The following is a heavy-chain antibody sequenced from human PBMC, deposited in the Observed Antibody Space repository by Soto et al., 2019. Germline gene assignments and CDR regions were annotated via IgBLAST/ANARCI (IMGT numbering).Heavy chain of an antibody. J-gene: IGHJ4*02. Sequence: QITLKESGPTLVKPTQTLTLTCTFSGFSLSTSGVGVGWIRQPPGKALEWLALIYWDDDKRYSPSLKSRLTITKDPSKSQVVLTMTNMDPVDTATYYCAHSPVKYYYDSSGYYRSLDYWGQGTLVTVSS. D-gene: IGHD3-22*01. CDR1: GFSLSTSGVG. CDR2: IYWDDDK. CDR3: AHSPVKYYYDSSGYYRSLDY. V-gene: IGHV2-5*02.